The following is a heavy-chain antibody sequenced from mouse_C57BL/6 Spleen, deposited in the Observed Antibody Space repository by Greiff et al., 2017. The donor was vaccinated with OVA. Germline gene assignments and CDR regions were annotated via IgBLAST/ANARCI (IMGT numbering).Heavy chain of an antibody. Sequence: EVHLVESGGGLVKPGGSLKLSCAASGFTFSSYTMSWVRQTPEKRLEWVATISGGGGNTYYPDSVKGRFTISRDNAKNTLYQQMSSLRSEDTALYYCARGHHYGSSWWYFDVWGTGTTVTVSS. CDR1: GFTFSSYT. CDR3: ARGHHYGSSWWYFDV. V-gene: IGHV5-9*01. CDR2: ISGGGGNT. D-gene: IGHD1-1*01. J-gene: IGHJ1*03.